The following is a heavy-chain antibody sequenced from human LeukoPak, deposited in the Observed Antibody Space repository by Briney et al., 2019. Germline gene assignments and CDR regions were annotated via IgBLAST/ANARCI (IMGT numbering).Heavy chain of an antibody. J-gene: IGHJ5*02. CDR3: ARIRGCSSTSCFNPEGWFDP. Sequence: ASVKVSCKASGYIFTSYGISWVRQAPGQGLEWMGWISAYNGNTNYAQKLQGRVTMTTDTSTSTAYMELRSLRSDDTAVYYCARIRGCSSTSCFNPEGWFDPWGQGTLVTVSS. CDR1: GYIFTSYG. D-gene: IGHD2-2*01. V-gene: IGHV1-18*01. CDR2: ISAYNGNT.